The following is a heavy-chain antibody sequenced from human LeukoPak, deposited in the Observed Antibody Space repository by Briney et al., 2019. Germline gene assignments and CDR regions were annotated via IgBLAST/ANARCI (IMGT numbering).Heavy chain of an antibody. V-gene: IGHV4-39*07. CDR3: ARGFYIAKNAGAFDM. J-gene: IGHJ3*02. CDR2: IYYSGST. D-gene: IGHD1-1*01. Sequence: SETLSLTCTVSGGSISSSSYYWGWIRQPPGKGLEWIGSIYYSGSTYYNPSLKSRVTISRDTSKNQFSLKLSSVTAADTAVYYCARGFYIAKNAGAFDMWGQGTMVTVSS. CDR1: GGSISSSSYY.